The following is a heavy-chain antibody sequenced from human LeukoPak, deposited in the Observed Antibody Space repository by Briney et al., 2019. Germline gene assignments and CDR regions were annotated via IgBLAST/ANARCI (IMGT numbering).Heavy chain of an antibody. CDR3: TTATVPPS. D-gene: IGHD4-17*01. V-gene: IGHV3-15*01. Sequence: PGGSLRLSCAASGCRFSDSWMNWVRQAPGKWLEWVGRIQRKTDGGTTEYAAPVKGRFTISRDDSKNTVYLQMNTLTTEDTAVYYCTTATVPPSWGQGTLVTVSS. CDR2: IQRKTDGGTT. J-gene: IGHJ4*02. CDR1: GCRFSDSW.